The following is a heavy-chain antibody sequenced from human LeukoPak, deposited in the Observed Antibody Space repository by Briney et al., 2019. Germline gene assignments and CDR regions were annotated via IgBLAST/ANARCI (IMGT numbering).Heavy chain of an antibody. D-gene: IGHD6-19*01. V-gene: IGHV3-30*04. CDR3: ARGVRIAVAGNIDY. CDR2: ISYDGSNK. CDR1: GFTFRSYS. J-gene: IGHJ4*02. Sequence: PGGSLRLSCAASGFTFRSYSMHWVRQAPGKGLEWEAAISYDGSNKNYADSVKGRFTISRDNSKNTLHLQMNSLRAEDTAVYYCARGVRIAVAGNIDYWGQGTLVTVSS.